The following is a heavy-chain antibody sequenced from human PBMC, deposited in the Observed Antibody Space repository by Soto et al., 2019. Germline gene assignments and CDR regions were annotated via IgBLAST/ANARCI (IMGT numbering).Heavy chain of an antibody. J-gene: IGHJ4*02. CDR2: ISYDGNNK. D-gene: IGHD4-17*01. V-gene: IGHV3-30-3*01. CDR1: GFTFSSYA. Sequence: QVQLVESGGGVVHPGRSLRLSCAASGFTFSSYAMHWVRQAPGKGLEWVAVISYDGNNKYYADSVKGRFTISRDNSKHTLYLEMNSLRAEDTAVYYCARGTNYGGNSGSDYWGQGTLVTVSS. CDR3: ARGTNYGGNSGSDY.